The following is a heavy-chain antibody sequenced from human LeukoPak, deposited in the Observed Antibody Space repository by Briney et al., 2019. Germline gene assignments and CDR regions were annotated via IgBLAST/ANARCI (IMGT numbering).Heavy chain of an antibody. D-gene: IGHD6-6*01. V-gene: IGHV3-30-3*01. CDR3: AREGIAARPGYYYGMDV. CDR1: GFTFSSYA. CDR2: ISYDGSNK. J-gene: IGHJ6*02. Sequence: GGSLRLSCAASGFTFSSYAMHWVRQAPGKGLEWVAVISYDGSNKYYADSVKGRFTISRDNSKNTLYLQMNSLRAEDTAVYYCAREGIAARPGYYYGMDVWGQGTTVTVSS.